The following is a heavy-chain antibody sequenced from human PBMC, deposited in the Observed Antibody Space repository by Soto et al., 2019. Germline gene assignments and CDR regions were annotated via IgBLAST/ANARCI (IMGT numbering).Heavy chain of an antibody. CDR2: INPLKGDT. V-gene: IGHV1-2*02. CDR1: GFSFSDYF. Sequence: ASVKVSCKASGFSFSDYFMHWVRQAPGQGLDWMGWINPLKGDTKSAANFQDRVTMTTDTSTRTAYMELRSLRSDDTAVYYCARVKVTAAVLGAFDVWGQGTLVTV. J-gene: IGHJ3*01. D-gene: IGHD2-2*01. CDR3: ARVKVTAAVLGAFDV.